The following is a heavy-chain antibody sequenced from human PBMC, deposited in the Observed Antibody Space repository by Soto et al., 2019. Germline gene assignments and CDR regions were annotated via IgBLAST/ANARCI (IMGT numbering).Heavy chain of an antibody. CDR2: MNPNSGNT. J-gene: IGHJ3*02. CDR1: GYTFTSYD. D-gene: IGHD5-12*01. Sequence: GASVKVSCKASGYTFTSYDINWVRQATGQGLEWMGWMNPNSGNTGYAQKFQGRVTMTRNTSISTAYMELSSLRSEDTAVCYCAMTSRGYSGYRLLGIWGQGTMVTGSS. CDR3: AMTSRGYSGYRLLGI. V-gene: IGHV1-8*01.